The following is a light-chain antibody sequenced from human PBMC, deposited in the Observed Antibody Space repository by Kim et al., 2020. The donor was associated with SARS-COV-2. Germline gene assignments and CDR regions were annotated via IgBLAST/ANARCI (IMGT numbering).Light chain of an antibody. J-gene: IGKJ4*01. V-gene: IGKV3-11*01. CDR1: QNVGSH. Sequence: EIVLTQSPTTLSLSPGERASLSCRASQNVGSHLAWYQQKPGQAPRLLLYDASNRATGIPARFSGSGSGSDFTLTISSLEPEDFAVYYCQQRSNWPLTFGGGTKLEI. CDR2: DAS. CDR3: QQRSNWPLT.